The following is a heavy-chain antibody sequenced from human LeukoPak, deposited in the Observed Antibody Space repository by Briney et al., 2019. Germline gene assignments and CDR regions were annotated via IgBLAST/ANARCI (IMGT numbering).Heavy chain of an antibody. V-gene: IGHV3-48*04. J-gene: IGHJ4*02. Sequence: GGSLRLSCAASGFTFSSYSMNWVRQAPGKGLEWVSYISSSSSTIYYADSVKGRFTISRDNAKNSLYLQMNSLRAEDTAVYYCARIRGGRYCSSTSCYEPSDYWGQGTLVTVSS. CDR2: ISSSSSTI. D-gene: IGHD2-2*01. CDR1: GFTFSSYS. CDR3: ARIRGGRYCSSTSCYEPSDY.